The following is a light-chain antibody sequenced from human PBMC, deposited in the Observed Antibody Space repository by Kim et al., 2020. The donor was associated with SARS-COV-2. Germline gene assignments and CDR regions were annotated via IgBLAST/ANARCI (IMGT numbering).Light chain of an antibody. Sequence: LTQPHSVSESPGKTVTISCTRSSGRIASNFVQWYQQRPGSAPTSVIYEDNQRPSWVPDRFSGSIDDSSNSASLTISGLKTEDEADYYCQSGRLSGGG. CDR3: QSGRL. CDR1: SGRIASNF. CDR2: EDN. J-gene: IGLJ2*01. V-gene: IGLV6-57*04.